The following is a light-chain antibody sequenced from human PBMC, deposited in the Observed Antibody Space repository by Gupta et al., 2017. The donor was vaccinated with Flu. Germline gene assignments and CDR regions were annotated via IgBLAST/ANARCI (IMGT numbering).Light chain of an antibody. CDR1: QSLVYSDGNTV. CDR3: MQGAHWPWA. Sequence: DVVMTQSPLSLPVTLGQTASISCRSSQSLVYSDGNTVLHWFQQRPGQAPRRLIYLVSHRESGVPDRFSGSGSGTEFTLKISRVEAEDVGIYFCMQGAHWPWACGQGTKVEI. J-gene: IGKJ1*01. V-gene: IGKV2-30*01. CDR2: LVS.